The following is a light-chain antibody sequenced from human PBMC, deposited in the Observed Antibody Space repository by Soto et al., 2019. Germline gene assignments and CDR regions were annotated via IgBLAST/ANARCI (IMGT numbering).Light chain of an antibody. V-gene: IGKV1-5*03. CDR2: KAS. CDR3: HQYYSFGT. CDR1: QSISDW. Sequence: DIQMTQSPSTLSAVVGDRVTITCRASQSISDWLAWYQQSPGKAPKLLISKASRLESGVPSRFSGSGSGTEFTLTINSLQPDDFATYYCHQYYSFGTFGQGTKVDIK. J-gene: IGKJ1*01.